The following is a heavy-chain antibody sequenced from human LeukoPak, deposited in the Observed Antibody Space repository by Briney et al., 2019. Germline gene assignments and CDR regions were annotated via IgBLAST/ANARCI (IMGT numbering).Heavy chain of an antibody. CDR3: ASGTSNYYDSSGAWGAFDI. CDR2: IFYSGST. J-gene: IGHJ3*02. CDR1: GGSISSSSNY. V-gene: IGHV4-39*07. Sequence: PSETLSLTCTVSGGSISSSSNYWGWIRQPPGKGLEWIGKIFYSGSTYYNPSLKSRVTISVDTSKNQFSLKLSSVTAADTAVYYCASGTSNYYDSSGAWGAFDIWGQGTMVTVSS. D-gene: IGHD3-22*01.